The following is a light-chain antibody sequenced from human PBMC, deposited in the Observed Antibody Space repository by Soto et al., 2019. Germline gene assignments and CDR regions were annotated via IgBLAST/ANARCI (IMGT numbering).Light chain of an antibody. J-gene: IGKJ4*01. CDR3: QQSYSTPLT. CDR1: QRISGY. Sequence: DIQMTQSPSSLSAFVGDRVTVTCRASQRISGYLNWYQQKPGKAPKLLIYSASSLQSGVPPRFSGSGYETDFTLTISSLQPEDFATYHCQQSYSTPLTFGGGTKLEIK. CDR2: SAS. V-gene: IGKV1-39*01.